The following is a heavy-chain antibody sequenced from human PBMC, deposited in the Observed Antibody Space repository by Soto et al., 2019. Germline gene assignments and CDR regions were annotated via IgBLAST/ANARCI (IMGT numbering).Heavy chain of an antibody. D-gene: IGHD3-10*01. CDR2: ISYDGSNK. J-gene: IGHJ6*02. V-gene: IGHV3-30*18. CDR3: AKGTPPAMVRGTHYYYGMDV. Sequence: QVQLVESGGGVVQPGRSLRLSCAASGFTFSSYGMHWVRQAPGKGLEWVAVISYDGSNKYYADSVKGRFTISRDNSKNTLYLQMNSLRAEDTAVYYCAKGTPPAMVRGTHYYYGMDVWGQGTTVTVSS. CDR1: GFTFSSYG.